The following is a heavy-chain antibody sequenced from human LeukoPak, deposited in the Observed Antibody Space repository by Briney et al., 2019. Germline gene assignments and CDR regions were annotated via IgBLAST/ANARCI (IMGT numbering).Heavy chain of an antibody. D-gene: IGHD3-9*01. V-gene: IGHV1-69*01. CDR2: IIPIFDTA. CDR1: GGTFSNYA. CDR3: ARDLLGSATSYSSGAWDY. Sequence: VKVSCKASGGTFSNYAISWVRQAPRQGLEWMGGIIPIFDTADNAQKFQGRLTITADESTSTAYMELSSLRAEDTAVYYCARDLLGSATSYSSGAWDYWGQGTLVTVSS. J-gene: IGHJ4*02.